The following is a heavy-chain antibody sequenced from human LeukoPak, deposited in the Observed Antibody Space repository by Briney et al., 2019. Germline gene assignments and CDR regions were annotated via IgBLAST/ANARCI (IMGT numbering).Heavy chain of an antibody. Sequence: GRSLRLSCAASVFTFSSYVMHWVRQAPGKGREGVAVILNDGSQEKYADSVKGRFTISRDNSKNTLFLQMNSLRAEDTAVYYCARDDALGDNALDIWGQGTMVTVSS. CDR2: ILNDGSQE. D-gene: IGHD3-16*01. J-gene: IGHJ3*02. CDR1: VFTFSSYV. V-gene: IGHV3-33*01. CDR3: ARDDALGDNALDI.